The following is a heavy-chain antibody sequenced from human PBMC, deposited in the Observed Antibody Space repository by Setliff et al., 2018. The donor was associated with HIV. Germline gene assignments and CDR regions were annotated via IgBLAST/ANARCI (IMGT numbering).Heavy chain of an antibody. CDR3: ARLGRAIDDGGSSLRFDF. D-gene: IGHD2-15*01. Sequence: SETLSLTCVVSDDSFSNYDWTWIRQSPGKTLEWIGYISSSGIPNYNPSLRSRVTISIETSNTRFPFWLRSATAADTATYFCARLGRAIDDGGSSLRFDFWGQGMLVTVSS. J-gene: IGHJ4*02. CDR1: DDSFSNYD. CDR2: ISSSGIP. V-gene: IGHV4-4*09.